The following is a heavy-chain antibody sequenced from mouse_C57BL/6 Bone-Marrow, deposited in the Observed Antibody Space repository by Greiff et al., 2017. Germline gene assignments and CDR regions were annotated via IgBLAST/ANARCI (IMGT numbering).Heavy chain of an antibody. CDR1: GYTFTSYG. D-gene: IGHD1-1*01. CDR2: IYPRSGNT. V-gene: IGHV1-81*01. CDR3: ARRPYYYGSSYWFAY. J-gene: IGHJ3*01. Sequence: QVQLQQSGAELARPGASVKLSCKASGYTFTSYGISWVKQRTGQGLEWIGEIYPRSGNTYYNEKLKGKATLTADKSSSTAYMELRSLTSDDSAVYFCARRPYYYGSSYWFAYWGQGTLVTVSA.